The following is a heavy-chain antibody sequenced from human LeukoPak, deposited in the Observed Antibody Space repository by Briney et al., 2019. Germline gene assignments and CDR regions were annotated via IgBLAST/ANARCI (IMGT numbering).Heavy chain of an antibody. CDR3: AELGITMIGGV. CDR1: GFTFSIYW. J-gene: IGHJ6*04. Sequence: GGSLRLSCAASGFTFSIYWMSWFRQAPGKGLEWVSIIYSGGSTFYADSVKGRFTISRDNAKNSLYLQMNSLRAEDTAVYYCAELGITMIGGVWGKGTTVTISS. CDR2: IYSGGST. D-gene: IGHD3-10*02. V-gene: IGHV3-66*01.